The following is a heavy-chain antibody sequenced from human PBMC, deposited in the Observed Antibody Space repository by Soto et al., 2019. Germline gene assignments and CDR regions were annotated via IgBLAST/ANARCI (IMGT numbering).Heavy chain of an antibody. Sequence: LRLSCAASGFTFSSYGMHWVRQAPGKGLEWVAVISYDGSNKYYADSVKGRFTISRDNSKNTLYLQMNSLRAEDTAVYYCAKDLFEGGWPYNWLDPWGQGTMVTVYS. V-gene: IGHV3-30*18. D-gene: IGHD6-19*01. CDR3: AKDLFEGGWPYNWLDP. J-gene: IGHJ5*02. CDR1: GFTFSSYG. CDR2: ISYDGSNK.